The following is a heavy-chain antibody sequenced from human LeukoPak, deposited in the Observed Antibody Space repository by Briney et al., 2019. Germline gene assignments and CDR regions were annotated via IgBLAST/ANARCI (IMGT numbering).Heavy chain of an antibody. CDR1: GFSFSTYW. D-gene: IGHD2-15*01. J-gene: IGHJ4*02. CDR2: INPAGSET. CDR3: ARFGYVAAVDV. Sequence: GGSLRLSCAASGFSFSTYWMAWVRQAPGTGLEWVANINPAGSETYYVDPVKGRFSISRDNAKNLVYLQMNSLRAEDTAVYHCARFGYVAAVDVWGQGTPVTVSS. V-gene: IGHV3-7*01.